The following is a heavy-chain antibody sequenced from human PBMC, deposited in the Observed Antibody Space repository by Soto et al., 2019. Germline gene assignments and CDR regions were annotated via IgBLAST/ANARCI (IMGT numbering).Heavy chain of an antibody. V-gene: IGHV3-30*18. CDR1: GFTFSSYG. CDR3: AKDAFDIVVVVAATPGGMDV. CDR2: ISYDGSNK. J-gene: IGHJ6*02. D-gene: IGHD2-15*01. Sequence: QVQLVESGGGVVQPGRSLRLSCAASGFTFSSYGMHWVRQAPGKGLEWVAVISYDGSNKYYADSVKGRFTISRDNSKNTLYLQMNSLRAEETAVYYCAKDAFDIVVVVAATPGGMDVWGQGTTVTVSS.